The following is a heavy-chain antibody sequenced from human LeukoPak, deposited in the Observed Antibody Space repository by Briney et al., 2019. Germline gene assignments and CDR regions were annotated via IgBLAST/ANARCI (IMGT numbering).Heavy chain of an antibody. J-gene: IGHJ4*02. CDR3: ARSQELPAAKHGNLYYFDY. CDR2: ISYDGSNK. Sequence: SCKASGGTFSSYAMHWVRQAPGKGLEWVAVISYDGSNKYYADSVKGRFTISRDNSKNTLYLQMNSLRAEDTAVYYCARSQELPAAKHGNLYYFDYWGQGTLVTVSS. D-gene: IGHD2-2*01. V-gene: IGHV3-30-3*01. CDR1: GGTFSSYA.